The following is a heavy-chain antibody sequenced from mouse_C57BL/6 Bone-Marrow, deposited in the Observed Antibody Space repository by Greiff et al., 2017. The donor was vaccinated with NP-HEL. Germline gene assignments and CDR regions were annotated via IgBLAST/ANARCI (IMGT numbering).Heavy chain of an antibody. CDR2: INPNNGGT. J-gene: IGHJ3*01. CDR3: AREFGYSAWFAY. D-gene: IGHD2-3*01. V-gene: IGHV1-22*01. CDR1: GYTFTDYN. Sequence: EVKVVESGPELVKPGASVKMSCKASGYTFTDYNMHWVKQSHGKSLEWIGYINPNNGGTSYNQKFKGKATLTVNKSSSTAYMELRSLTSEDSAVYYCAREFGYSAWFAYWGQGTLVTVSA.